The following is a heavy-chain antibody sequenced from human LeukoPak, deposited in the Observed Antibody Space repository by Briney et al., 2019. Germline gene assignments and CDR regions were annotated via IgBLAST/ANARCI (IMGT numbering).Heavy chain of an antibody. CDR3: ARENVDWHLYYFDY. CDR1: GFTFSDYY. Sequence: GGSLRLSCAASGFTFSDYYMSWIRQAPGKGLEWVSYISSSGSTIYYADSVKGRFTISRDNAKNSLYLQMNSLRAEDTAVYYCARENVDWHLYYFDYWGQGTLVTVSS. CDR2: ISSSGSTI. J-gene: IGHJ4*02. D-gene: IGHD3-9*01. V-gene: IGHV3-11*01.